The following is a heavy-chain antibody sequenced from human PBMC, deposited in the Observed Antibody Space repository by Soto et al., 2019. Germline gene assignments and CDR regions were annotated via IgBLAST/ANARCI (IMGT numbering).Heavy chain of an antibody. D-gene: IGHD4-17*01. CDR1: GYTFTSYG. CDR3: ARVHTTQTYGNNWFDP. V-gene: IGHV1-18*01. CDR2: ISAYNGNT. Sequence: ASVKVSCKASGYTFTSYGISWVRQAPGQGLEWMGWISAYNGNTNYAQKLQGRVTMTTDTSTSTAYMELRSLRSDDTAVYYCARVHTTQTYGNNWFDPWGQGTLVTVSS. J-gene: IGHJ5*02.